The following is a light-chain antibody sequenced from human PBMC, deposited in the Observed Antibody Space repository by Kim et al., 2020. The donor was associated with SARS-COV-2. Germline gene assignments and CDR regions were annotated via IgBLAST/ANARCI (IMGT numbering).Light chain of an antibody. V-gene: IGLV3-19*01. CDR1: SLRSYY. Sequence: SSELTQDPAVSVALGQSVRITCQGDSLRSYYATWYPQKPGQAPIVVIYGKDNRPSGSPDRFSGSSSGNTASLTITGTQAGDEADYYCNSRDSNDNVVFGGGTKLTVL. CDR2: GKD. CDR3: NSRDSNDNVV. J-gene: IGLJ2*01.